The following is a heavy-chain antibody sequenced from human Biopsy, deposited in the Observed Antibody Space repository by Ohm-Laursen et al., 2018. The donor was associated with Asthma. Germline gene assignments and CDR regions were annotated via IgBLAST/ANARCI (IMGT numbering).Heavy chain of an antibody. Sequence: SETLSLTCTVSGGSITSSSYYWGWIRQPPGKGLEWIGNIHYSGSTYSNPSLRSRVTISVDTSKKQISLRLSSVIAADTAVYYCAGVCSGGNCPDHWGQGTLVTVSS. D-gene: IGHD2-15*01. CDR2: IHYSGST. J-gene: IGHJ4*02. CDR1: GGSITSSSYY. CDR3: AGVCSGGNCPDH. V-gene: IGHV4-39*07.